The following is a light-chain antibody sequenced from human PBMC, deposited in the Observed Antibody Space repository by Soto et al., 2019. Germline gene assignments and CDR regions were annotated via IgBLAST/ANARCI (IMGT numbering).Light chain of an antibody. CDR1: QSVSSN. CDR2: GAS. V-gene: IGKV3-15*01. J-gene: IGKJ1*01. CDR3: QHYNNWPRT. Sequence: EIVMTQSPATLSVSPGERDTLSCRASQSVSSNLAWYKQKPGQAPRLLIYGASTRATGIPASFSGSGPGTEFTLTISSLQSEDFAVYYCQHYNNWPRTFGQGTNVEIK.